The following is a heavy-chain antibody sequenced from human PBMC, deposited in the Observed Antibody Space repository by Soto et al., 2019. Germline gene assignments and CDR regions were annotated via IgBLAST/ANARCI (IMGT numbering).Heavy chain of an antibody. CDR3: ASNFGVTPDYYYGMDV. J-gene: IGHJ6*02. D-gene: IGHD3-3*01. V-gene: IGHV1-69*13. Sequence: VKVSCKASGGTFSSYAISWVRQAPGQGLEWMGGIIPIFGTANYAQKFQGRVTITADESTSTAYMELSSLRSEDTAVYYCASNFGVTPDYYYGMDVWGQGTTVTVSS. CDR2: IIPIFGTA. CDR1: GGTFSSYA.